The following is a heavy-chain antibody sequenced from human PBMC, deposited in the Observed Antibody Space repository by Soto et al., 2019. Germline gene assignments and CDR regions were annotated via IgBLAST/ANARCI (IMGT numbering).Heavy chain of an antibody. Sequence: PGESLKISCNSSGYSFPSEWIGWVRQMPGKGLEWMGSIYPADSDTRYSPAFQGQVTISADKSIRTAYLQWNSLKASDTAMYYCARIPHSPTRYYDYNFGMDVWGQGTRVTVSS. CDR2: IYPADSDT. V-gene: IGHV5-51*01. D-gene: IGHD1-26*01. CDR1: GYSFPSEW. J-gene: IGHJ6*02. CDR3: ARIPHSPTRYYDYNFGMDV.